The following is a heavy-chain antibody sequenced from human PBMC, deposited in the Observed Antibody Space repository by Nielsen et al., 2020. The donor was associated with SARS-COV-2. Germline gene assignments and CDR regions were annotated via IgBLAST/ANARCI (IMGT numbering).Heavy chain of an antibody. CDR1: GFTFSSYA. CDR3: AKAPNPLAAAGYYYFDY. D-gene: IGHD6-13*01. CDR2: ISWNSGSI. V-gene: IGHV3-9*01. Sequence: SLKISCAASGFTFSSYAMSWVRQAPGKGLEWVSGISWNSGSIGYADSVKGRFTISRDNARNSLYLQMNSLRAEDTALYYCAKAPNPLAAAGYYYFDYWGQGTLVTVSS. J-gene: IGHJ4*02.